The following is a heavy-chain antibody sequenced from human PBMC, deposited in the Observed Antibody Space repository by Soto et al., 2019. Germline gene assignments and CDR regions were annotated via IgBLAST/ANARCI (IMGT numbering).Heavy chain of an antibody. CDR3: ARSHIVPRLLMYPYDY. V-gene: IGHV4-30-2*01. J-gene: IGHJ4*02. Sequence: PSETLSLTCAVSGGSISSGGYSWSWIRQPPGKGLEWIGYIYHSGSTYYNPSLKSRVTISVDRSKNQFSLKLSSVTAADTAVYYCARSHIVPRLLMYPYDYWGQGTLVTVYS. CDR1: GGSISSGGYS. D-gene: IGHD6-6*01. CDR2: IYHSGST.